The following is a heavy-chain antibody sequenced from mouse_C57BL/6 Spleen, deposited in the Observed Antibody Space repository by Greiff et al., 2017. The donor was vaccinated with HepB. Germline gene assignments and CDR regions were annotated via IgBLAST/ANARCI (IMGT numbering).Heavy chain of an antibody. CDR2: IDPSDSET. J-gene: IGHJ3*01. Sequence: QVQLQQPGAELVRPGSSVKLSCKASGYTFTSYWMHWVKQRPIQGLEWIGNIDPSDSETHYNQKFKDKATLTVDKSSSTAYMQLSSLTSEDSAVYYCARSVNWDFFAYWGQGTLVTVSA. CDR3: ARSVNWDFFAY. D-gene: IGHD4-1*01. CDR1: GYTFTSYW. V-gene: IGHV1-52*01.